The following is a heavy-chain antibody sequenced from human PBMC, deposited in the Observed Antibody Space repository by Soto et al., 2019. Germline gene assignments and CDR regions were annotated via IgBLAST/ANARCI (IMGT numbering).Heavy chain of an antibody. J-gene: IGHJ6*02. V-gene: IGHV3-13*01. CDR1: GFTFSSYD. CDR2: IGTAGDT. CDR3: ARGRRSEPLVAGTYYYYGMDV. Sequence: PGGSLRLSCAASGFTFSSYDMHWVRQATGKGLEWVSAIGTAGDTYYPGSVKGRFTISRENAKNSLYLQMNSLRAGDTAVYYCARGRRSEPLVAGTYYYYGMDVWGQGTTVTVSS. D-gene: IGHD6-19*01.